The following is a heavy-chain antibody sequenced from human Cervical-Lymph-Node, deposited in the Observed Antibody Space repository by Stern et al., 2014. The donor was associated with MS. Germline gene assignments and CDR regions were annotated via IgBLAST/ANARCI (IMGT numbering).Heavy chain of an antibody. J-gene: IGHJ4*02. CDR2: IIPIFGTA. CDR1: GGTFSSYA. D-gene: IGHD2-21*02. Sequence: VQLEESGAEVKKPGSSVKVSCKASGGTFSSYAISWVRQAPGQGLEWMGGIIPIFGTANYAQKFQGRVTITADESTSTAYMELSSLRSEDTAVYYCARVGKAYCGGDCYSPFDYRGQGTLVTVSS. V-gene: IGHV1-69*01. CDR3: ARVGKAYCGGDCYSPFDY.